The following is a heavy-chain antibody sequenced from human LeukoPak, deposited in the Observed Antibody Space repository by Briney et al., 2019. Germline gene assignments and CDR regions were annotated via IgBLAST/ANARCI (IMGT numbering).Heavy chain of an antibody. CDR2: ISYDGSKI. J-gene: IGHJ6*02. V-gene: IGHV3-30*18. CDR1: GFTFRNFG. D-gene: IGHD5-18*01. Sequence: GGSLRLSCAASGFTFRNFGMHWVRQAPGKGLEWVAVISYDGSKIYYADSARGRFTVSRDNSENTLYLQMNSLRAEDTALYFCAKDLRQPRRPYSYGYYDGMDVWGQGTAVTVS. CDR3: AKDLRQPRRPYSYGYYDGMDV.